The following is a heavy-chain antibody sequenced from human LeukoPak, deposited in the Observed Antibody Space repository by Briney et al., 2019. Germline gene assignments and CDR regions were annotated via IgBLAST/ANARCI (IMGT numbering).Heavy chain of an antibody. CDR1: GSTFTSYD. CDR2: MNPNSGNT. CDR3: ARGNSYFDY. V-gene: IGHV1-8*01. D-gene: IGHD1/OR15-1a*01. Sequence: ASVKLSCKASGSTFTSYDINWVRQATGQGLEWMGLMNPNSGNTGYAQKFQGRVTMTRNTSISTAYMELSSLRSEDTAVYYWARGNSYFDYGGQGTLVTVS. J-gene: IGHJ4*02.